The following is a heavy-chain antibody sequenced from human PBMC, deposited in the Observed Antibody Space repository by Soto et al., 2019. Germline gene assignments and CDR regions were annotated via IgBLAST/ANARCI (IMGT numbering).Heavy chain of an antibody. J-gene: IGHJ6*02. V-gene: IGHV1-18*01. CDR2: ISANNGNT. CDR3: ARYHRDYYYYYGMDV. Sequence: QVQLVQSGAEVKKPGASVKVSCKASGYTFTSYGISWVRQAPGQGLEWMGWISANNGNTNYAQKLQGRVTMTTDTAKRTAYMELRSLRSDDTAGYYCARYHRDYYYYYGMDVWGQGTTVTVSS. D-gene: IGHD2-21*02. CDR1: GYTFTSYG.